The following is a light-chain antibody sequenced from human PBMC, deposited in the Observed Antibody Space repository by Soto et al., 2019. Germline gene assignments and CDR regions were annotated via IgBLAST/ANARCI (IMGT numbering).Light chain of an antibody. CDR1: QSVSSTY. V-gene: IGKV3-20*01. Sequence: EIVLTQSPDTLSLSPGESATLSCRASQSVSSTYLAWYQQKPGRAPRLLIYGASTRATGIPDRFIGSGSGTDFTLTISRLEPEEFAVFYCQQYDNSITFGQGTRLEIE. CDR3: QQYDNSIT. J-gene: IGKJ5*01. CDR2: GAS.